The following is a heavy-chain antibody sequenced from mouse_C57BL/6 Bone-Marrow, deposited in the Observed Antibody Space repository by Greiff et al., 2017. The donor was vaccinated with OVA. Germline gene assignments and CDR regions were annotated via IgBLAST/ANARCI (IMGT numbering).Heavy chain of an antibody. J-gene: IGHJ3*01. CDR1: GYTFTDYY. CDR3: AREDYSNSAWFAY. CDR2: INPYNGGT. V-gene: IGHV1-19*01. Sequence: EVKLQESGPVLVKPGASVKMSCKASGYTFTDYYMNWVKQSPGKSLEWIGVINPYNGGTSYNQKFKGKATLTVDKSSSTAYMELNSLTSEDSAVYYCAREDYSNSAWFAYWGQGTLVTVSA. D-gene: IGHD2-5*01.